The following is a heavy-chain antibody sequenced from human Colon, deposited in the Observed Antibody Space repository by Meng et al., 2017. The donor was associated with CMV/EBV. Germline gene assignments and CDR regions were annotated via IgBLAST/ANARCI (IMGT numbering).Heavy chain of an antibody. CDR2: INSNSGAT. CDR1: GYMFSDYH. D-gene: IGHD1-26*01. Sequence: QGQVGRDGGGVKKPGASEKVSFKASGYMFSDYHIHWVRQAPGQGLEWMGWINSNSGATDYAQKFQVRLTMTRDTSITTVYMELSSLRSDDTAVYYCARDPSGSRVPFDYWGQGSLVTVSS. J-gene: IGHJ4*02. CDR3: ARDPSGSRVPFDY. V-gene: IGHV1-2*02.